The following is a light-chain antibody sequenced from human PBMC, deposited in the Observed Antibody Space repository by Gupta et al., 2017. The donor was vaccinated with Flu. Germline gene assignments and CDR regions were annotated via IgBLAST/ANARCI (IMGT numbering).Light chain of an antibody. CDR3: SSYVGGDKLV. CDR1: SDVGAYDY. CDR2: AVT. J-gene: IGLJ2*01. Sequence: QSALTQPPSASGSPGQSVTISSSDVGAYDYVSWYQQHPGKAPKLMIYAVTKRPSGVPDRFSGSKSANTASLTVSGRQAEDEADYYCSSYVGGDKLVFGGGTKLTVL. V-gene: IGLV2-8*01.